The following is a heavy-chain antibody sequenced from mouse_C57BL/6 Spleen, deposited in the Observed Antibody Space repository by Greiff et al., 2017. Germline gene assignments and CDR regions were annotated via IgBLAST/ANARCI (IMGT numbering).Heavy chain of an antibody. J-gene: IGHJ2*01. CDR1: GFTFSSYA. D-gene: IGHD2-5*01. CDR2: ISDGGSYT. Sequence: EVQVVESGGGLVKPGGSLKLSCAASGFTFSSYAMSWVRQTPEKRLEWVATISDGGSYTYYPDNVKGRFTISRDNAKNNLYLQMSHLKSEDTAMYYCARAYYSNYYYFDYWGQGTTLTVSS. CDR3: ARAYYSNYYYFDY. V-gene: IGHV5-4*01.